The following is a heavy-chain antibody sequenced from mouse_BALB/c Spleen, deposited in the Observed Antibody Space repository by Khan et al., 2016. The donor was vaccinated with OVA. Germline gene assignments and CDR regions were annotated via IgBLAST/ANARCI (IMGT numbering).Heavy chain of an antibody. CDR3: ERPYYYGGNFATMDD. CDR2: IYPGNGNT. CDR1: GYTFTKYW. D-gene: IGHD1-1*01. J-gene: IGHJ4*01. V-gene: IGHV1-63*02. Sequence: QVQLQQSGAELVRPGTSVKMSCKAAGYTFTKYWIGWVKQRPGHGLEWIGDIYPGNGNTNYNEKFKGKATLTTDTYSNTANMQLSRQTSEDSAIDCSERPYYYGGNFATMDDWGQGTSITVSS.